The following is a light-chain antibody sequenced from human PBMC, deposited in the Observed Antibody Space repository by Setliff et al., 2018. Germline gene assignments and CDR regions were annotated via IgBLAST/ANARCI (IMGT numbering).Light chain of an antibody. CDR2: DVS. V-gene: IGLV2-11*01. CDR1: SSDVGGYNS. J-gene: IGLJ1*01. Sequence: QSALAQPRSVSRSPGQSVTISCTGTSSDVGGYNSVSWYQQHPDKPPKLIIYDVSTRPSGVPDRFSGSKSGNTASLTISGLQAEDEADYYCCSYGGTLYVFGTGNKV. CDR3: CSYGGTLYV.